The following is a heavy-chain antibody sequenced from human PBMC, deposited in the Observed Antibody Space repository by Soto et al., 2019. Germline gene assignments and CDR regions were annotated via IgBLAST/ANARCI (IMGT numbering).Heavy chain of an antibody. Sequence: QVQLVQSGAEVKKPGASVKVSCKVSGYSFITYGVSWVRQAPGQGLDWMGWMSTYNGNTKYSERLQGRVTMTTDTTTSTAYMELRRLSSDDTAVYYCARGPSYYHANSGNYFLDYWGQGTLVTVSS. CDR1: GYSFITYG. CDR3: ARGPSYYHANSGNYFLDY. D-gene: IGHD3-22*01. J-gene: IGHJ4*02. CDR2: MSTYNGNT. V-gene: IGHV1-18*01.